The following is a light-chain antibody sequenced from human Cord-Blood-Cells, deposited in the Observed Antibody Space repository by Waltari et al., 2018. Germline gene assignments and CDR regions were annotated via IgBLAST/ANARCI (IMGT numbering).Light chain of an antibody. CDR1: SLRSYY. J-gene: IGLJ2*01. Sequence: SSELTQDPAVSVALGQTVRITCLGDSLRSYYASWYQQKPGQAPLLVIYGKNNRPSGIPDRFSGSSSGNTASVTIPGAQAEDEADYYCNSRDSSGNHLNVVFGGGTKLTVL. CDR3: NSRDSSGNHLNVV. CDR2: GKN. V-gene: IGLV3-19*01.